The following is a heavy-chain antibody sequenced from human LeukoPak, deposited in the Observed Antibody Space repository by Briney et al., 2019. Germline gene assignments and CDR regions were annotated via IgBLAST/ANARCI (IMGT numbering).Heavy chain of an antibody. CDR3: ARDDSYCSSTSCYPYNWFDP. CDR2: INPNSGGT. D-gene: IGHD2-2*01. Sequence: GASVKVPCKASGYTFTGYYMHWVRQAPGQGLEWMGWINPNSGGTSYAQKFQGRVTMTRDTSISTAYMELSRLRSDDTAVYYCARDDSYCSSTSCYPYNWFDPWGQGTLVTVSS. V-gene: IGHV1-2*02. CDR1: GYTFTGYY. J-gene: IGHJ5*02.